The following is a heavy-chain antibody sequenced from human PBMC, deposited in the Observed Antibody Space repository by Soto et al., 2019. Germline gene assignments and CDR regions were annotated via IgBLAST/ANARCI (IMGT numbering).Heavy chain of an antibody. CDR3: ARGGYSSSYAV. CDR2: INHSGST. CDR1: GGSFSGYY. V-gene: IGHV4-34*01. Sequence: QVQLQQWGAGLLKPSETLSLTCAVYGGSFSGYYWSWIRQPPGKGLEWIGEINHSGSTNYNPSLKSRVTISVDTSQDQLSLELSSVTAADRAVYCCARGGYSSSYAVWGKGTTVTVSS. J-gene: IGHJ6*04. D-gene: IGHD6-13*01.